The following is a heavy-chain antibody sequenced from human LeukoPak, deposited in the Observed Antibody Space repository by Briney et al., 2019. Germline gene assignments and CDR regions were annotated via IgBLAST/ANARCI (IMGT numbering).Heavy chain of an antibody. D-gene: IGHD3-10*01. V-gene: IGHV4-34*01. Sequence: SETLSLTCAVYGGSFSGYYWSWIRQPPGKGLEWIGSIYDSGSTYYNPSLKSRVTISVDTSKNQFSLKLNSVTAADTAVYYCARDSGYYGSGSFDYWGQGTLVTVSS. CDR3: ARDSGYYGSGSFDY. J-gene: IGHJ4*02. CDR1: GGSFSGYY. CDR2: IYDSGST.